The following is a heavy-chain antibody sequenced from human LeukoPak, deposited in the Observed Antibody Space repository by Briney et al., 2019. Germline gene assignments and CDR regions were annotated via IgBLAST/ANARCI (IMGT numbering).Heavy chain of an antibody. V-gene: IGHV3-30*03. CDR3: ARYGGFLDY. CDR1: GFTFSSYA. J-gene: IGHJ4*02. CDR2: ISYDGRNQ. D-gene: IGHD3-16*01. Sequence: GGSLRLSCAASGFTFSSYAMSWVRQAPGKGLEWVAVISYDGRNQYYADAVKGRFTVSRDNSKSTLYLQMNSLRGEDTAVYNCARYGGFLDYWGQGTLVTVSS.